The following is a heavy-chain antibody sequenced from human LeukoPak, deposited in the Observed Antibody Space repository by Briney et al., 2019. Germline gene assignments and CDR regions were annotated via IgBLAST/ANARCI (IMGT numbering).Heavy chain of an antibody. D-gene: IGHD3-10*01. V-gene: IGHV4-38-2*02. CDR1: GYSISSGYY. CDR2: IYHSGST. J-gene: IGHJ4*02. Sequence: PSETLSLTCTVSGYSISSGYYWGWIRQPPGKGLEWIGSIYHSGSTYYNPSLKSRVTISVDTSKNQFSLKLSSVTAADTAVYYCARDLPKTYYYGSGSYFDYWGQGTLVTVSS. CDR3: ARDLPKTYYYGSGSYFDY.